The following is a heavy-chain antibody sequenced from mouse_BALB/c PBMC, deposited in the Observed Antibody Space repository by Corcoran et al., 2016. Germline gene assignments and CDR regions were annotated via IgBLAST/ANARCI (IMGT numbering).Heavy chain of an antibody. D-gene: IGHD1-1*01. V-gene: IGHV1S136*01. CDR2: INPYNDGT. Sequence: EVQLQQSGPELVKPGASVKMSCKASGYTFTSYVMHWVKQKPGQGLEWIGYINPYNDGTKYNEKFKGKATLTSDKSSSTAYMELSSLTSEDSAVYYCARVYGSSHWYFDVWGAGTTVTVSS. J-gene: IGHJ1*01. CDR3: ARVYGSSHWYFDV. CDR1: GYTFTSYV.